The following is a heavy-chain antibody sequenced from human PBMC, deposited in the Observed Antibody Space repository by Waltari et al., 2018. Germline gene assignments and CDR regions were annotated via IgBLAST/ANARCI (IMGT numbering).Heavy chain of an antibody. V-gene: IGHV4-39*01. J-gene: IGHJ4*02. CDR3: VQLPGY. CDR2: HYYSGST. CDR1: GCSIDSTYNY. D-gene: IGHD2-15*01. Sequence: QVQLQESGPGLVKPSETLSLTCTVSGCSIDSTYNYWGWIRQPPGKGLEWIGGHYYSGSTHYNPSLKSRVTISVDTSKNQFSLKLTAVTAADTAVYYCVQLPGYWGQGILVTVSS.